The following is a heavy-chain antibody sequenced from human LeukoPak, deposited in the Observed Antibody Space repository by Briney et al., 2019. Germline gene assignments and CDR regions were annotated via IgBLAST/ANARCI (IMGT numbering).Heavy chain of an antibody. CDR1: GGSISSYY. J-gene: IGHJ4*02. D-gene: IGHD3-22*01. CDR3: ARSTMIVPGDY. CDR2: IYYSGST. V-gene: IGHV4-59*08. Sequence: SETLSLTCTVSGGSISSYYWSWVRQPPGKGLEWIGYIYYSGSTNYNPSLKSRDTISVDTSKNQFSLKLSSVTAADTAVYYCARSTMIVPGDYWGQGTLVTVSS.